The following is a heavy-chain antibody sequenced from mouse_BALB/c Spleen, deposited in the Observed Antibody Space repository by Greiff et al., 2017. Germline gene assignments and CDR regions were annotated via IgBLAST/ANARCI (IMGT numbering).Heavy chain of an antibody. Sequence: EVQLQQSGAELVKPGASVKLSCTASGFTIKDTYMHWVKQRPEQGLEWIGRIDPANGNTKYDPKFQGQATITADTSSNTASVQLSRLTSEDTAVYYCAGDRGDYDFDYWGQGTTVTVSS. D-gene: IGHD2-4*01. J-gene: IGHJ2*01. CDR1: GFTIKDTY. CDR3: AGDRGDYDFDY. CDR2: IDPANGNT. V-gene: IGHV14-3*02.